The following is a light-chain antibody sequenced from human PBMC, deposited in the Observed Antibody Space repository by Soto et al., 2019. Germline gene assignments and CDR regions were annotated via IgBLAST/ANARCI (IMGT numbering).Light chain of an antibody. J-gene: IGKJ4*01. CDR3: QQYDNRQLT. Sequence: DIQMTQSPSSLSASVGDRVTITCQASQDIKNYLNWYQQKSGKAPKLLIYDASDLETGVPSRFSGSGSGTDFTFTINSLQPEDIATYYCQQYDNRQLTFGGGTKVDIK. CDR1: QDIKNY. CDR2: DAS. V-gene: IGKV1-33*01.